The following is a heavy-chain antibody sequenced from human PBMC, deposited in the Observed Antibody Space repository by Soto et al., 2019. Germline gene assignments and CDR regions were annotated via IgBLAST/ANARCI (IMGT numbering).Heavy chain of an antibody. CDR1: GFSLSTRDVG. CDR3: AHCRGGVASF. CDR2: VYWDDSK. Sequence: QITLNESGPTLVKPTQTLTLTCTFSGFSLSTRDVGVGWIRQPPGEALEWLGVVYWDDSKTYSPSLESRPTITKDTSKNQVVLRMTKMDPVVTATYYCAHCRGGVASFWGQGTLVTVSS. V-gene: IGHV2-5*02. D-gene: IGHD2-2*01. J-gene: IGHJ4*02.